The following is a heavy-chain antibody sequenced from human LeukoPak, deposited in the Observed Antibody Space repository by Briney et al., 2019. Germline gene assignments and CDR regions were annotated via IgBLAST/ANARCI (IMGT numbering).Heavy chain of an antibody. CDR1: RYTFTSYY. CDR2: INPAGGTT. CDR3: ARGPNPYYFDY. V-gene: IGHV1-46*01. Sequence: GASVKVSCKASRYTFTSYYIHWVRQDPGQGLEWMGKINPAGGTTTYAQKFEDRVTMTRDTSTSAVYMDVGSLRSEDTAVYYCARGPNPYYFDYWGQGTLVTVSS. J-gene: IGHJ4*02.